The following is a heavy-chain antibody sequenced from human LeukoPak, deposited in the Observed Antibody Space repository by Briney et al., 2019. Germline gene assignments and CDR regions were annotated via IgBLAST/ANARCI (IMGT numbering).Heavy chain of an antibody. V-gene: IGHV3-7*04. D-gene: IGHD3-22*01. CDR3: AKDDEGYF. Sequence: GGSLRLSCAASGFTFSKSWMSWVRQTPEKGLEWVANIKEDGRAEYYVDSVKGRFTISRDNAKNSLYLQMNSLRAEDTVVYYCAKDDEGYFWGQGVLVTVSS. CDR1: GFTFSKSW. J-gene: IGHJ4*02. CDR2: IKEDGRAE.